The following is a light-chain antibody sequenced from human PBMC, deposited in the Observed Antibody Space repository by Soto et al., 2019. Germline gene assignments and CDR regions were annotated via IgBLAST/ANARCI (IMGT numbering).Light chain of an antibody. CDR3: QQYNNWPLS. V-gene: IGKV3-15*01. J-gene: IGKJ4*01. Sequence: EVLLTQSPATLSVSPGERATLSCRASQSVSTNLAWFQQKPAQAPRLLIYGASTRATGIPARFSGSGSGTEFTLTISSLQSADFAVYYCQQYNNWPLSFCGGTKVDIK. CDR1: QSVSTN. CDR2: GAS.